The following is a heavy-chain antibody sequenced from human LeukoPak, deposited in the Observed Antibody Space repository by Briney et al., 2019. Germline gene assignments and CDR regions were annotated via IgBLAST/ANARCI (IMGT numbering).Heavy chain of an antibody. CDR2: SETGRNT. CDR3: ARETVEIDH. J-gene: IGHJ4*02. CDR1: GFSVSRNY. Sequence: GGSLRLSCAVSGFSVSRNYVRWVRQAPGEGLEWLSISETGRNTYYRDSVKGRFIISRDTGTNTVFLQMNFLRAEDTAVYYCARETVEIDHWGQGTLVTVSS. D-gene: IGHD2-21*02. V-gene: IGHV3-66*01.